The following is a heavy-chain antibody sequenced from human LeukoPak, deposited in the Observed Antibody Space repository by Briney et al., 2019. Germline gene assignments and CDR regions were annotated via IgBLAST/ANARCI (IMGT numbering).Heavy chain of an antibody. J-gene: IGHJ4*02. Sequence: GGSLRLSCAASGFTFDDYAIHWVRQAPGKGLEWVSGISWNSGSIGYADSVKGRFTISRDNAKNSLYLQMNSLRAEDTALYYCAKAQTPTKYSSSWHFDYWGQGTLVTVSS. CDR2: ISWNSGSI. V-gene: IGHV3-9*01. D-gene: IGHD6-13*01. CDR1: GFTFDDYA. CDR3: AKAQTPTKYSSSWHFDY.